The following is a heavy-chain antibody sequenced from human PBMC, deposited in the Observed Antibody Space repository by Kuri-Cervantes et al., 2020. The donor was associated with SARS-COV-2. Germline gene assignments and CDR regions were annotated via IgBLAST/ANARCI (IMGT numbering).Heavy chain of an antibody. D-gene: IGHD2-8*02. J-gene: IGHJ6*03. Sequence: SETLSLTCTVSGGSINSGGYYWSWVRQLPGKGLEWIGYVYYSGYTYYNPSLKRLATISIDTSKNQFSLSLTSVTAADTAVYFCARGRRGYSSGTFYDYMDVWGKGTTVTVSS. CDR1: GGSINSGGYY. V-gene: IGHV4-31*01. CDR2: VYYSGYT. CDR3: ARGRRGYSSGTFYDYMDV.